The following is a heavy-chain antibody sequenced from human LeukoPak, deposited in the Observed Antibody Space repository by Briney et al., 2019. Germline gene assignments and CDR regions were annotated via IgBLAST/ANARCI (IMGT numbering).Heavy chain of an antibody. D-gene: IGHD5-24*01. Sequence: SETLFLTCTVSGGSISSGSYYWNWIRQPAGKGLEWIGRIYTSGSTNYNPSLKSRVTISVDTSKNQFSLKLSSVTAADTAVYYCARGGRDGYNNWFDPWGQGTLVTVSS. J-gene: IGHJ5*02. CDR3: ARGGRDGYNNWFDP. CDR1: GGSISSGSYY. V-gene: IGHV4-61*02. CDR2: IYTSGST.